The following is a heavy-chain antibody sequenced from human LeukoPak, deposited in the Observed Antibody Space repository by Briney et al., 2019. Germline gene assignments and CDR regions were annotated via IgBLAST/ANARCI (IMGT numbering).Heavy chain of an antibody. CDR1: GYTFTSYV. CDR2: MNPNSGNT. V-gene: IGHV1-8*01. CDR3: ARDRWEGGTIFGVETYYYYMDV. J-gene: IGHJ6*03. Sequence: ASVKVSCKASGYTFTSYVINWVRQATGQGLEWMGWMNPNSGNTGYAQKFQGRVTMTRDMSTSTVYMELSSLRYEDTAVYYCARDRWEGGTIFGVETYYYYMDVWGKGTTVTVSS. D-gene: IGHD3-3*01.